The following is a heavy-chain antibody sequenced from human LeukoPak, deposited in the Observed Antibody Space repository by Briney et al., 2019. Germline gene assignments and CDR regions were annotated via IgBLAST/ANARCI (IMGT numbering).Heavy chain of an antibody. Sequence: GGSLRLSCAASGLTFSSYAMNWVRQAPGKGLEWVSGITGSGRETYYADSVKGRFSISRDNSKNTLYLQMNNLRAEDTAVYYCAKITMATTPNYWGQGTLVTVSS. J-gene: IGHJ4*02. CDR3: AKITMATTPNY. V-gene: IGHV3-23*01. D-gene: IGHD3-10*01. CDR2: ITGSGRET. CDR1: GLTFSSYA.